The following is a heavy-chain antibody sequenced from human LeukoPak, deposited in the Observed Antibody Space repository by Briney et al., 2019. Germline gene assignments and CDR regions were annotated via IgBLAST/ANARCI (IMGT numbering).Heavy chain of an antibody. J-gene: IGHJ4*02. D-gene: IGHD6-19*01. CDR1: GASVSSFY. CDR3: ARHYCPSSSRCYYFDY. V-gene: IGHV4-59*08. Sequence: SETLSLTCSVSGASVSSFYWSWIRQPPGRGLEWIGYIHNNEITNYNPSLSSRVTTSTDTSNNKVPLKLSSVTAADTAVYYCARHYCPSSSRCYYFDYWGQGTLVTVSS. CDR2: IHNNEIT.